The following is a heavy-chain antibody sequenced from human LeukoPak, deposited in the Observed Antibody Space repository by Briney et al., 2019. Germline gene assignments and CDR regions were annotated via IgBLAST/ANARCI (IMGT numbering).Heavy chain of an antibody. CDR1: GFTFSSCS. J-gene: IGHJ4*02. CDR3: ATPRGY. CDR2: ISSGSSSI. V-gene: IGHV3-48*01. Sequence: GGSLRLSCAASGFTFSSCSMNWVRQAPGKGLEWVSYISSGSSSIYYADSVKGRFTISRDNSKNTLYLQMNGLRAEDTAVYYCATPRGYWGQGTLVTVSS. D-gene: IGHD3-10*01.